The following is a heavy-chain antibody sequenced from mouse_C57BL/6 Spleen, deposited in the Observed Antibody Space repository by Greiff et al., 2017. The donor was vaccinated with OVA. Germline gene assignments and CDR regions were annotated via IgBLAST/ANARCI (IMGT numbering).Heavy chain of an antibody. D-gene: IGHD4-1*01. J-gene: IGHJ4*01. CDR3: ARSLTGRGAMDY. Sequence: VKLQESGAELVRPGASVKMSCKASGYTFTSYTMHWVKQRPGQGLEWIGYINPSSGYTKYNQKFKDKATLTADKSSSTAYMQLSSLTSEDSAVYYCARSLTGRGAMDYWGQGTSVTVSS. V-gene: IGHV1-4*01. CDR1: GYTFTSYT. CDR2: INPSSGYT.